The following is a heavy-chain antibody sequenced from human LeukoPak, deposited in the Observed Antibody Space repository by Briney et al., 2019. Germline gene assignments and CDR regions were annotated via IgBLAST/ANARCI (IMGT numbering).Heavy chain of an antibody. V-gene: IGHV4-38-2*01. CDR3: ARQGYSYGRNWFDP. D-gene: IGHD5-18*01. CDR2: IDHSGNT. CDR1: GYSISSGYY. J-gene: IGHJ5*02. Sequence: PSETLSLTCAVSGYSISSGYYWGWIRQPPGKGLEWIGSIDHSGNTYYNPSLKSRVTISVDTSKSQFSLKLSSVTAADTAVYYCARQGYSYGRNWFDPWGQGTLVTVSS.